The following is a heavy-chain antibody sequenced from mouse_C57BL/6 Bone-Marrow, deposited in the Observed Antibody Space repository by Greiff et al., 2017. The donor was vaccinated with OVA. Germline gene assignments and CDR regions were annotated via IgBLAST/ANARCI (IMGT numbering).Heavy chain of an antibody. V-gene: IGHV1-55*01. D-gene: IGHD1-1*01. J-gene: IGHJ4*01. CDR1: GYTFTSYW. CDR2: IYPGSGNT. CDR3: ARSLITTVVPAYAMDY. Sequence: VQLQQSGAELVKPGASVKMSCKASGYTFTSYWITWVKQRPGQGLEWIGDIYPGSGNTNYNEKFKSKATLTVDTSSSTAYMQLSSLTSEDSAVYYCARSLITTVVPAYAMDYWGQGTSVTVSS.